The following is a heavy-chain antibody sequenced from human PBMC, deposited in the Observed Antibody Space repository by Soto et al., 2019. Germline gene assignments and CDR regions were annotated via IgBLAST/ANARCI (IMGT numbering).Heavy chain of an antibody. CDR2: IWYDGSNK. D-gene: IGHD2-15*01. Sequence: GGSLRLSCAASGFTFSSYGMHWVRQAPGKGLEWVAVIWYDGSNKYYADSVKGRFTISRDNSKNTLYLQMNSLRAEDTAVYYCARSTRVVVAATEFDYWGQGTLVTVSS. J-gene: IGHJ4*02. CDR1: GFTFSSYG. V-gene: IGHV3-33*01. CDR3: ARSTRVVVAATEFDY.